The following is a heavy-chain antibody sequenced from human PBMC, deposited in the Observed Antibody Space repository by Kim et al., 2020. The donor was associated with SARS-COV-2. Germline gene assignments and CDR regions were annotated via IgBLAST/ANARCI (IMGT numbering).Heavy chain of an antibody. Sequence: YNPSLKSRVTISVDTSKNQCSLKLSSVTAADTAVYYCARDTGDTGGGMDVWGQGTTVTVSS. D-gene: IGHD5-18*01. J-gene: IGHJ6*02. V-gene: IGHV4-59*01. CDR3: ARDTGDTGGGMDV.